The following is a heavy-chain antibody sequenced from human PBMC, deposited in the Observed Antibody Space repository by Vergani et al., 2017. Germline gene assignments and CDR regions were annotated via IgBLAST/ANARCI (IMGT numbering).Heavy chain of an antibody. J-gene: IGHJ4*02. CDR3: ARDLRNSREWLKGSLADY. Sequence: EVQLVESGGGLVQPGGSLRLSCAASGFTFSSYEMNWVRQAPGKGLEWVSYISSSSSYTNYADSVKGRFTISRDNAKNSLYLQMNSLRAEDTAVYYCARDLRNSREWLKGSLADYWGQGTLVTVSS. CDR2: ISSSSSYT. V-gene: IGHV3-48*03. CDR1: GFTFSSYE. D-gene: IGHD3-3*01.